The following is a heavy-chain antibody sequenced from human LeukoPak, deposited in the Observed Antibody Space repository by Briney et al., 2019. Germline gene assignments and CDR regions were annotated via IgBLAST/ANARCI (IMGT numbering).Heavy chain of an antibody. V-gene: IGHV4-59*06. Sequence: PSETLSLTCTVSSGSISNYYWSWLRQPPGKELEWIGYFYYSGSTYYNPSLKSRVTISVDTSKNQFSLDLSSVTAADTAVYYCARDLGDGYLANDYWGQGTLVIVSS. CDR1: SGSISNYY. D-gene: IGHD5-24*01. J-gene: IGHJ4*02. CDR2: FYYSGST. CDR3: ARDLGDGYLANDY.